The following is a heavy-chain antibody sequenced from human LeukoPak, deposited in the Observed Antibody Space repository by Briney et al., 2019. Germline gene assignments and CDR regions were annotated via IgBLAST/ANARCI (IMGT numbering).Heavy chain of an antibody. Sequence: GGSLRLSCAASGFTSSSYEMNWVRQAPGKGLEWVSYISSSGSTIYYADSVKGRFTISRDNAKNSLYLQMNSLRAEDTAVYYCARDRIAVAGNDAFDIWGQGTMVTVSS. CDR3: ARDRIAVAGNDAFDI. V-gene: IGHV3-48*03. J-gene: IGHJ3*02. CDR2: ISSSGSTI. CDR1: GFTSSSYE. D-gene: IGHD6-19*01.